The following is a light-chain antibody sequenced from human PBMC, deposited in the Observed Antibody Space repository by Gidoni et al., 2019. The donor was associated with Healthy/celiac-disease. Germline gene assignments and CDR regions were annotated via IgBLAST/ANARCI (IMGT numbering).Light chain of an antibody. CDR3: QQYDNLPLT. CDR2: DAS. J-gene: IGKJ4*01. CDR1: QDISNY. Sequence: TQMTQSPSSLSASVGDRVTITCQPSQDISNYLNWYQQKPGKAPKLLIYDASNLETGVPSRFSRSGSGTDFTFTISSLQPEDIATYYCQQYDNLPLTFGGGTKVEIK. V-gene: IGKV1-33*01.